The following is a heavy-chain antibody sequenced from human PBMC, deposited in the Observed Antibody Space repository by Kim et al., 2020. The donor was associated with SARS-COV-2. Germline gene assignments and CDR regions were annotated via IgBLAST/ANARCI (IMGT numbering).Heavy chain of an antibody. CDR3: AKLHGAKPGDY. V-gene: IGHV3-23*01. CDR2: ISDSGGTT. D-gene: IGHD4-17*01. J-gene: IGHJ4*02. Sequence: GGSLRLSCAASGFTFSSYTMYWVRQAPRKGLEWVSGISDSGGTTKYADAVKGRFTISRDNSKNTLYLEMNSLRAEDTAVYYCAKLHGAKPGDYWGQGTLVTVSS. CDR1: GFTFSSYT.